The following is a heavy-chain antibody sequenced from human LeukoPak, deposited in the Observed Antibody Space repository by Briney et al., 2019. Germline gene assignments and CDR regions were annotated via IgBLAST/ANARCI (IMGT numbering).Heavy chain of an antibody. J-gene: IGHJ4*02. CDR3: ARSRIVGALGSFDY. CDR2: IIPIFGTA. D-gene: IGHD1-26*01. Sequence: SVKVSCKASGGTFSSYAISWVRQAPGQGLEWIGGIIPIFGTANYAQKFQGRVTITADESTSTAYMELSSLRSEDTAVYYCARSRIVGALGSFDYWGQGTLVTVSS. CDR1: GGTFSSYA. V-gene: IGHV1-69*13.